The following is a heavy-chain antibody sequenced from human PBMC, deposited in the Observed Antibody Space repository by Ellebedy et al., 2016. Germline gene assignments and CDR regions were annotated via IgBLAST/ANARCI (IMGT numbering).Heavy chain of an antibody. CDR2: IWDDGSHK. CDR1: GFTFSLYG. V-gene: IGHV3-33*01. D-gene: IGHD6-6*01. CDR3: ARRGSGSSSIDY. Sequence: GGSLRLXCAASGFTFSLYGMHWVRQAPGKGLEWVAVIWDDGSHKYYRDSVKGRFTISRDNSTNTLYLQMDNLRAEDTAVYYCARRGSGSSSIDYWGEGTLVTVSS. J-gene: IGHJ4*02.